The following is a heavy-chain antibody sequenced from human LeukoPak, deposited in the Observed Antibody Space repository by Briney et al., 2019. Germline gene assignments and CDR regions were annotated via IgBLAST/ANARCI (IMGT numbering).Heavy chain of an antibody. Sequence: GGSLRLSCGASGFSFSSFWMTWVRQPPGKGLEWVANIKQDGSEKYYVDSVKGRFTISRDNAKNSLYLQMNSLRAEDTAVYYCARRGYSSSWYLDAFDIWGQGTMVTVSS. CDR3: ARRGYSSSWYLDAFDI. CDR1: GFSFSSFW. D-gene: IGHD6-13*01. J-gene: IGHJ3*02. V-gene: IGHV3-7*01. CDR2: IKQDGSEK.